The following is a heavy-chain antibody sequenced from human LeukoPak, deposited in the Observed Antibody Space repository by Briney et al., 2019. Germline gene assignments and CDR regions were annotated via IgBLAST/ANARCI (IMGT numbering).Heavy chain of an antibody. Sequence: SETLSLTCTVSGGSISSYYWSWIRQPPGKGLEWIGYIYYSGSTNYNPSLKSRVTISVDTSKNQFSLKLSSVTAADTAVYYCASNSVTTHYYYYMDVWGKGTTVTISS. CDR1: GGSISSYY. CDR2: IYYSGST. CDR3: ASNSVTTHYYYYMDV. D-gene: IGHD4-17*01. V-gene: IGHV4-59*01. J-gene: IGHJ6*03.